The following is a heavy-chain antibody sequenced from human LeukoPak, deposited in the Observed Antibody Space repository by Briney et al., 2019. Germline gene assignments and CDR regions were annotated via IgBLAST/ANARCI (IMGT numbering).Heavy chain of an antibody. J-gene: IGHJ3*02. CDR3: ARDLTMSFDAFDI. D-gene: IGHD3-9*01. V-gene: IGHV3-7*01. Sequence: GGSLRLSCAASGFTSSSYWMSWVRQAPGKGLEWVANIKQDGSEKYYVDSVKGRFTISRDNAKNSLYLQMNSLRAEDTAVYYCARDLTMSFDAFDIWGQGTMVTVSS. CDR1: GFTSSSYW. CDR2: IKQDGSEK.